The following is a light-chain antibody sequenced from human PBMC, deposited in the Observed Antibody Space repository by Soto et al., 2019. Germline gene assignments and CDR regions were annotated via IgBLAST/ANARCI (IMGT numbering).Light chain of an antibody. CDR2: KAS. CDR1: QSISNW. CDR3: LQHDTCPRT. J-gene: IGKJ1*01. Sequence: DIQMTQSPSTLSASVGDRVTITCRASQSISNWLAWYQQKPGKAPKLLIFKASTLESGVPSRFSGSGSGTAFTINITSRHPDDVSTYHCLQHDTCPRTFGQGTKVDIK. V-gene: IGKV1-5*03.